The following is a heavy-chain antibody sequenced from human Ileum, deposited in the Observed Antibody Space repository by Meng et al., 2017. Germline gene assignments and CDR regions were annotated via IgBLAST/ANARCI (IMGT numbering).Heavy chain of an antibody. V-gene: IGHV4-34*01. CDR1: GGSFSDYY. Sequence: VQLNRWGAGMLTPSETLSLTCAVYGGSFSDYYWSWIRQAPGKGLEWIGEIKHSGVTKYNPSLKSRVSISVNSSKNQLSLKVTSVTAADTAVYYCALLLVVDSSTLDDYWGQGTLVTVSS. J-gene: IGHJ4*02. CDR2: IKHSGVT. CDR3: ALLLVVDSSTLDDY. D-gene: IGHD2-15*01.